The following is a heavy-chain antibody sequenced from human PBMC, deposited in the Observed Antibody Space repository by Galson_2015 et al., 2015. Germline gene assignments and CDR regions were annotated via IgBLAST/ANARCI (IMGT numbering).Heavy chain of an antibody. J-gene: IGHJ4*02. CDR1: GFTFSSYG. D-gene: IGHD6-6*01. Sequence: SLRLSCAASGFTFSSYGMHWVRQAPGKGLEWVAVIWYDGSNKYYADSVKGRFTISRDNSKNTLYLQMNSLRAEDTAVYYCARYMQSGSSSSSCFDYWGQGTLVTVSS. V-gene: IGHV3-33*01. CDR3: ARYMQSGSSSSSCFDY. CDR2: IWYDGSNK.